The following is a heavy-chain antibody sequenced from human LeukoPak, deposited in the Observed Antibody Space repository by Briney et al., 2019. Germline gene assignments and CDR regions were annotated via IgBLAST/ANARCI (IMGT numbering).Heavy chain of an antibody. CDR3: ARDYRDYYDSSGYYY. CDR1: GFTFSSYG. J-gene: IGHJ4*02. Sequence: GRSLRLSCAASGFTFSSYGMHWVRQAPGKGLEWVSYISSSSSTIYYADSVKGRFTISRDNAKNSLYLQMNSLRDEDTAVYYCARDYRDYYDSSGYYYWGQGTLVTVSS. V-gene: IGHV3-48*02. D-gene: IGHD3-22*01. CDR2: ISSSSSTI.